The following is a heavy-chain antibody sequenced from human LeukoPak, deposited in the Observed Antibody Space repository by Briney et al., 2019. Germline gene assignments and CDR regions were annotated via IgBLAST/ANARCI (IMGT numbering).Heavy chain of an antibody. CDR2: IYARGST. Sequence: PSQTLSLTCTVSGGSISSGDYYWTWIRQPAGKGLEWIGRIYARGSTNYNPSLKSRVTISADTSKNQFSLNLRSVTAADTAVYYCARDRIAVTPSSTWTYNWFDPWGQGTLVTVSS. V-gene: IGHV4-61*02. D-gene: IGHD2/OR15-2a*01. J-gene: IGHJ5*02. CDR3: ARDRIAVTPSSTWTYNWFDP. CDR1: GGSISSGDYY.